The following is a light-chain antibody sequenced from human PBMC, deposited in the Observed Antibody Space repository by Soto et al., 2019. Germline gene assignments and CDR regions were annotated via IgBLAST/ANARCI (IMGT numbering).Light chain of an antibody. CDR2: WAS. CDR1: QSVLYSSNNKNY. Sequence: DIVVTQSPDSLAVSLGERATINCKSSQSVLYSSNNKNYLAWYQQKPGQPPKLLIYWASTRESGVPERFSGSGSGTDFTLPISSLQAEDVAVYYCQQYYTTPRTFGQGTKVEIK. V-gene: IGKV4-1*01. J-gene: IGKJ1*01. CDR3: QQYYTTPRT.